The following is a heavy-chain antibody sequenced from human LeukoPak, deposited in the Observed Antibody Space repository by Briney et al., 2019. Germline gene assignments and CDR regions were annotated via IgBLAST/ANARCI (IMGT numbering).Heavy chain of an antibody. V-gene: IGHV3-23*01. J-gene: IGHJ6*02. CDR2: ISGSGGST. CDR1: GFTFSSYA. D-gene: IGHD4-23*01. Sequence: HAGGSLRLSCAASGFTFSSYAMSWVRQAPGKGLEWVSAISGSGGSTYYADSVKGRFTISRDNSKNTLYLQMNSLRAEDTAVYYCAKELFLVRGLPVVSLPLELYYYYYYGMDVWGQGTTVTDSS. CDR3: AKELFLVRGLPVVSLPLELYYYYYYGMDV.